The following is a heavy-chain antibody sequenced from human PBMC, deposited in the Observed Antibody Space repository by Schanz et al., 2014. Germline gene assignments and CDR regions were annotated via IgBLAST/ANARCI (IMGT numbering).Heavy chain of an antibody. Sequence: EVQLVESGGGLVKPGGSLRLSCAASTSIFNHAWMSWVRQAPGKGLEWLGRIKSKTDGETTDYAAPVKGRFSISRDDSQSTLYLQMNSLKIEDPAVYYCATASSPVREAGAGSSLHLWGQGTLVTVSP. CDR3: ATASSPVREAGAGSSLHL. CDR2: IKSKTDGETT. D-gene: IGHD6-13*01. J-gene: IGHJ5*02. CDR1: TSIFNHAW. V-gene: IGHV3-15*01.